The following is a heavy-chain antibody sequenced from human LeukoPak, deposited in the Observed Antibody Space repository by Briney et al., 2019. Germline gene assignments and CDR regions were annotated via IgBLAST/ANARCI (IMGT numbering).Heavy chain of an antibody. CDR1: GFTLSSFS. J-gene: IGHJ4*02. V-gene: IGHV3-21*01. CDR3: ARVGSTTNYAPGY. D-gene: IGHD2/OR15-2a*01. Sequence: GGSLRLSCVASGFTLSSFSMDWVRQAPGKGLEWVSSISSTSTYKYDADSVKGRFTISRDNAKNSLYLQMNSLRAEDTAVYYCARVGSTTNYAPGYWGQGTLVTVSS. CDR2: ISSTSTYK.